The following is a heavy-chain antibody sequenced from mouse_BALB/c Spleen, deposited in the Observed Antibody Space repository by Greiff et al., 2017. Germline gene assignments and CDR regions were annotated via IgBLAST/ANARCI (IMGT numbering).Heavy chain of an antibody. Sequence: EVHLVESGGGLVKPGGSLKLSCAASGFTFSSYAMSWVRQSPEKRLEWVAEISSGGSYTYYPDTVTGRFTISRDNAKNTLYLEMSSLRSEDTAMYYCARGLLDYWGQGTSVTVSS. CDR3: ARGLLDY. J-gene: IGHJ4*01. CDR1: GFTFSSYA. V-gene: IGHV5-9-4*01. CDR2: ISSGGSYT.